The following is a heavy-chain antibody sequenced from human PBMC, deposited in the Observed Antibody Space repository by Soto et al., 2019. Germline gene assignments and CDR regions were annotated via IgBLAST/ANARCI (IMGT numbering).Heavy chain of an antibody. Sequence: QVQLVQSGGEVKRPGASVKVSCMTSGYTFSNYGITWVRQAPGEPLEWLGGISLYSDGTNYAQKFQGRVSMTTDASTTTAYMELRSLRSDDTAVYYCARVVPGAEAWFGPWCQGTLVTVSS. J-gene: IGHJ5*02. CDR2: ISLYSDGT. D-gene: IGHD2-2*01. CDR3: ARVVPGAEAWFGP. CDR1: GYTFSNYG. V-gene: IGHV1-18*01.